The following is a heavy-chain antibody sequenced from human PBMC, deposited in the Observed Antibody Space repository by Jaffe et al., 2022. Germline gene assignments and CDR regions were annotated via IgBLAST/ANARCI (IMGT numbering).Heavy chain of an antibody. CDR1: GFTVSSNY. J-gene: IGHJ3*02. CDR3: ARDWGGVAGYSSSWYRAFDI. V-gene: IGHV3-66*02. CDR2: IYSGGST. D-gene: IGHD6-13*01. Sequence: EVQLVESGGGLVQPGGSLRLSCAASGFTVSSNYMSWVRQAPGKGLEWVSVIYSGGSTYYADSVKGRFTISRDNSKNTLYLQMNSLRAEDTAVYYCARDWGGVAGYSSSWYRAFDIWGQGTMVTVSS.